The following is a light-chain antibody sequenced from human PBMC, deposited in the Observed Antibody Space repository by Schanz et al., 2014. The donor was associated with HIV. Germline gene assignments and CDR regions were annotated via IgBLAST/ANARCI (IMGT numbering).Light chain of an antibody. V-gene: IGKV1-17*02. Sequence: DIQMTQSPSSLSASVGDRVTISCRASQGIRNELGWYQQKPGKAPKRLIYAASSLHTGVPERFSGSGSGTDFTLTISNLQAEDVAIYYCQQYIRAPVTFGQGTKVEIK. J-gene: IGKJ1*01. CDR1: QGIRNE. CDR2: AAS. CDR3: QQYIRAPVT.